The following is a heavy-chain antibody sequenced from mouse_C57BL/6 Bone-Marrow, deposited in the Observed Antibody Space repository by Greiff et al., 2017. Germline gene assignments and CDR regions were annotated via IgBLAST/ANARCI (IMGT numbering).Heavy chain of an antibody. D-gene: IGHD4-1*01. J-gene: IGHJ4*01. CDR1: GFTFSSYA. V-gene: IGHV5-4*03. Sequence: EVMLVESGGGLVKPGGSLKLSCAASGFTFSSYAMSWVRQTPEKRLEWVATISDGGSYTYYPDNVKGRFTISRDNAKNNLYLQMRHLKSEDTAMYYCARLNWDYAMDYWGQGTSVTVSS. CDR2: ISDGGSYT. CDR3: ARLNWDYAMDY.